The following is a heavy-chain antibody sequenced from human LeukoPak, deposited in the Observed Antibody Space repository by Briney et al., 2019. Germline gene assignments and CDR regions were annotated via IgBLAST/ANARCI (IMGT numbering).Heavy chain of an antibody. Sequence: SETLSLTCTVSGGSISSYYWSWIRQPPGKGLEWIGEINHSGSTNYNPSLKSRVTISVDTSKNQFSLKLSSVTAADTAVYYCARLWGGYRGASFDYWGQGTLVTVSS. J-gene: IGHJ4*02. D-gene: IGHD3-16*02. CDR3: ARLWGGYRGASFDY. V-gene: IGHV4-34*01. CDR2: INHSGST. CDR1: GGSISSYY.